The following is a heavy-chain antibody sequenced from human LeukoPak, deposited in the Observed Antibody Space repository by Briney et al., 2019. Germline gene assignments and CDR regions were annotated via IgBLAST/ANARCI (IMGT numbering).Heavy chain of an antibody. Sequence: SETLSLTCAVYGGSFSGYYWSWIRQPPGKGLEWIGEINHSGNTNYNPSLKSRVTISVDTSKSQFSLKLSSVTAADTAVYYCARGEPTITSGLDYWGQGTLVTVSS. J-gene: IGHJ4*02. V-gene: IGHV4-34*01. D-gene: IGHD5-12*01. CDR1: GGSFSGYY. CDR3: ARGEPTITSGLDY. CDR2: INHSGNT.